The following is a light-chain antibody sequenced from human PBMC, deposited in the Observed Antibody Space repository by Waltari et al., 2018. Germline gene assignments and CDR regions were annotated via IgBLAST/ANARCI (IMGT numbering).Light chain of an antibody. J-gene: IGLJ2*01. CDR2: QDT. CDR3: LAWDRTTEHVV. CDR1: KLGDKY. Sequence: SYDLTQPPSVSVSPGQTASITCSGDKLGDKYPCWYQQKPGQSPVLVIYQDTKRPSGIPERFSGSNSGNIATLTISGTEAMDEADYYCLAWDRTTEHVVFGGGTKLTVL. V-gene: IGLV3-1*01.